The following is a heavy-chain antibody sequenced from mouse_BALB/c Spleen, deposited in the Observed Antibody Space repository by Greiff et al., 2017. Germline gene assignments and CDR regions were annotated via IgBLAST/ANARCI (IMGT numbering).Heavy chain of an antibody. Sequence: VQLQQSGAELVKPGASVKLSCKASGYTFTSYYMYWVKQRPGQGLEWIGEINPSNGGTNFNEKFKSKATLTVDKSSSTAYMQLSSLTSEDSAVYYCTRSGKTLLRFYYFDYWGQGTTLTVSS. J-gene: IGHJ2*01. CDR3: TRSGKTLLRFYYFDY. D-gene: IGHD1-1*01. V-gene: IGHV1S81*02. CDR2: INPSNGGT. CDR1: GYTFTSYY.